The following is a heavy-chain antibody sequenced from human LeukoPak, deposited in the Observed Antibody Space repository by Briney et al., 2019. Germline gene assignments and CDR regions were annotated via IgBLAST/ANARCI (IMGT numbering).Heavy chain of an antibody. D-gene: IGHD5-12*01. CDR2: IYHSGST. Sequence: PSETLSLTCTVSGGSISSSSYYWGWIRQPPGKGLEWIGSIYHSGSTYYNPSLKSRVTISVDRSKNQFSLKLSSVTAADTAVYYCAREGYQTFDYWGQGTLVTVSS. J-gene: IGHJ4*02. CDR3: AREGYQTFDY. CDR1: GGSISSSSYY. V-gene: IGHV4-39*07.